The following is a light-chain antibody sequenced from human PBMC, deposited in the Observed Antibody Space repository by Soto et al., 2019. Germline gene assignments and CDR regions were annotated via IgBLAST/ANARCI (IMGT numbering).Light chain of an antibody. V-gene: IGKV1-39*01. CDR3: QQSYET. CDR2: AAS. J-gene: IGKJ1*01. CDR1: QSISSY. Sequence: DIQMTQSPSSLSASVGDRVTITCRASQSISSYLNWYQQKPGKAPKLLIYAASSLQSGVPSRFSGSGSGTDFTLTISSLQPEDFATDYCQQSYETFGQGTKVEIK.